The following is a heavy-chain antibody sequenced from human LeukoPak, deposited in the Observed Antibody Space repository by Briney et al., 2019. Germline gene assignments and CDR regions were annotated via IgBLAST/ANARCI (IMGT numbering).Heavy chain of an antibody. Sequence: ASVKVSCKASGYTFTNYAMNWVRQAPGQGLEWMGWVNTNTGNPTYAQDFTGRFVFSLDTPVSTAYLQISSLKAEDTAVYYCARLYWYYYDNGPGGSDAFDFWGQGTMVTVSS. J-gene: IGHJ3*01. CDR3: ARLYWYYYDNGPGGSDAFDF. CDR1: GYTFTNYA. D-gene: IGHD3-22*01. CDR2: VNTNTGNP. V-gene: IGHV7-4-1*02.